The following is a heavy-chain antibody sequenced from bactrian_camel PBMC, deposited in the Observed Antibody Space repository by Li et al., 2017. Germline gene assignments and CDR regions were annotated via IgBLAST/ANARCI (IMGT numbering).Heavy chain of an antibody. CDR3: AAADRSRCTLFDTYNY. CDR2: IGTGWT. CDR1: GYTYNRNC. D-gene: IGHD3*01. J-gene: IGHJ4*01. V-gene: IGHV3S55*01. Sequence: HVQLVESGGGSVQAGGSLRLSCAAPGYTYNRNCMAWFRQAPGKEREGVAAIGTGWTSYVDSVKRRFTISQDNAKDTLYLQMNSLKPEDTAMYYCAAADRSRCTLFDTYNYWGQGTQVTVS.